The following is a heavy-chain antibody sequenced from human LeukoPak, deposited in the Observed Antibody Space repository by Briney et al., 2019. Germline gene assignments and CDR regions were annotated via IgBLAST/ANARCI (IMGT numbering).Heavy chain of an antibody. D-gene: IGHD3-9*01. CDR3: ARSVVYILTGYVPNLYYYYGMDV. Sequence: SVKVSCKASGGTFSSYAISWVRQAPGQGLEWMGGIIPIFGTANYAQKFQGRVTITADESTSTAYMELSSLRSEDTAVYYCARSVVYILTGYVPNLYYYYGMDVWGKGTTVTVSS. J-gene: IGHJ6*04. CDR1: GGTFSSYA. CDR2: IIPIFGTA. V-gene: IGHV1-69*13.